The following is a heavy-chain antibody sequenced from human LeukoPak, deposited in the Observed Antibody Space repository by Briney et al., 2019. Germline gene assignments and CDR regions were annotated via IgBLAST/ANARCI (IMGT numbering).Heavy chain of an antibody. J-gene: IGHJ3*02. D-gene: IGHD7-27*01. Sequence: GGSLRLSCAASGFTFSSYAMPWVRQAPGKGLEWVAVISYDGSNKYYADSVKGRFTISRDNSKNTLYLQMHSLRAEDTAVYYCARSGTGDGHAFDIWGQGTMVTVSS. CDR3: ARSGTGDGHAFDI. CDR2: ISYDGSNK. CDR1: GFTFSSYA. V-gene: IGHV3-30-3*01.